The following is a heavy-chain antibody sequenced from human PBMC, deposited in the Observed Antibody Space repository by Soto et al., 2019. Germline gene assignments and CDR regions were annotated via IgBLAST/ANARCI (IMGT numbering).Heavy chain of an antibody. V-gene: IGHV4-39*01. CDR2: IYYSGST. CDR3: ARHQSHSSSYVDP. D-gene: IGHD6-13*01. J-gene: IGHJ5*02. Sequence: TSETLPLTCTVAGGSISSRSYYWGWIRQPPGKGLEWIGSIYYSGSTYYNPSLKSRVTISVDTSKNQFSLKLSSVTAADTAVYYCARHQSHSSSYVDPWGQGTLVTVSS. CDR1: GGSISSRSYY.